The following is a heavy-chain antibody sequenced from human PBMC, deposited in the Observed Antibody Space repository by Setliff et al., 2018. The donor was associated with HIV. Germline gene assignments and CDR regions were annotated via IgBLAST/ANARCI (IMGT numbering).Heavy chain of an antibody. CDR3: ASIELAAMVPVDY. J-gene: IGHJ4*02. CDR2: ISGSGGST. Sequence: GGSLRLSCAASGFTFDKYGMTWVRQAPGKGLEWVSSISGSGGSTYYADSVKGRFTISRDNAKNSLFLQMNSLRAEDTAVYYCASIELAAMVPVDYWGQGTLVTVSS. CDR1: GFTFDKYG. D-gene: IGHD5-18*01. V-gene: IGHV3-21*01.